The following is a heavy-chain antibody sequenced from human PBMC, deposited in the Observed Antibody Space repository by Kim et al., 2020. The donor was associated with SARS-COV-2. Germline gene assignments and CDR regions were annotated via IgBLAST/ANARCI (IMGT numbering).Heavy chain of an antibody. D-gene: IGHD2-21*02. CDR2: ISSSGSTI. Sequence: GGSLRLSCAASGFTFSDYYMSWIRQAPGKGLEWVSYISSSGSTIYYADSVKGRFTISRDNAKNSLYLQMNSLRAEDTAVYYCAKVAGQRWGIGVVTAIPRTLFDYWGHGTLVTVSS. J-gene: IGHJ4*01. V-gene: IGHV3-11*01. CDR3: AKVAGQRWGIGVVTAIPRTLFDY. CDR1: GFTFSDYY.